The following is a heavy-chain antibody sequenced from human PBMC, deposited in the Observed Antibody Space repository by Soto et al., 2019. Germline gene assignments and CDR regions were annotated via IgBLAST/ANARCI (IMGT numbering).Heavy chain of an antibody. CDR2: INHSGST. CDR3: GAQDYVAKGYYFET. CDR1: GGSFSGYY. D-gene: IGHD4-17*01. J-gene: IGHJ4*02. V-gene: IGHV4-34*01. Sequence: SETLSLTCAVYGGSFSGYYWSWIRQPPGKGLEWIGEINHSGSTNYNPSLKSRVAISIDTSKSRFSLKLNSVTTADTAVYYCGAQDYVAKGYYFETWGQGTMVTVSS.